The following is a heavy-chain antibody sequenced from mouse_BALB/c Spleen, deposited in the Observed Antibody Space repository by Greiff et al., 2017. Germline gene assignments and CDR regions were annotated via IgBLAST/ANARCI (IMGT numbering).Heavy chain of an antibody. CDR2: ILPGSGST. D-gene: IGHD1-1*01. CDR3: ATQYDGSSTWFAY. V-gene: IGHV1-9*01. Sequence: VQLVESGAELMKPGASVKISCKATGFTFSSYWIEWVKQRPGHGLEWIGEILPGSGSTNYNEKFKGKATFTADTSSNTAYMQLSSLTSEDSAVYYCATQYDGSSTWFAYWGQGTLVTVAA. J-gene: IGHJ3*01. CDR1: GFTFSSYW.